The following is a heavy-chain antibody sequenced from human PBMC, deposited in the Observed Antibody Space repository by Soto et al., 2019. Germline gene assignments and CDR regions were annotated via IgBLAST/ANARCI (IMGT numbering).Heavy chain of an antibody. D-gene: IGHD3-22*01. CDR2: IYYSGST. V-gene: IGHV4-39*01. J-gene: IGHJ4*02. CDR1: GGSISSSSYY. CDR3: ARRSYYYDSSGYYSYFDY. Sequence: QLQLQESGPGLVKPSETLSLTCTVSGGSISSSSYYWGWIRQPPGKGLEWMGSIYYSGSTYYNPSLKSRVTISVDTSKNQFSLKLSSVTAADTAVYYCARRSYYYDSSGYYSYFDYWGQGTLVTVSS.